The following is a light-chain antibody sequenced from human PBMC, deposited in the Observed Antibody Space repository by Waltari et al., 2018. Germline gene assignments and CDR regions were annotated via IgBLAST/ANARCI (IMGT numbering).Light chain of an antibody. CDR1: SSDVGGSNY. Sequence: QSALTQPRSVSGSPGQSVTISCTGTSSDVGGSNYVSWYQQLPGKPPTVVFYDVSRRPSGVPDRFPGSRSCNTATLTISGLQAEDEADYHCCSYAGTYTWLFGGGTKLTVL. CDR2: DVS. CDR3: CSYAGTYTWL. J-gene: IGLJ3*02. V-gene: IGLV2-11*01.